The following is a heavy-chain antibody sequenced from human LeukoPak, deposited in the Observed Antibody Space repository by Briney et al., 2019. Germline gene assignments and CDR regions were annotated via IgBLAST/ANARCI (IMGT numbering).Heavy chain of an antibody. D-gene: IGHD6-13*01. CDR2: INHSGST. CDR1: GGSFSGYY. J-gene: IGHJ4*02. CDR3: ARGGSSWYGLVSPDY. Sequence: SETLSLTCAVYGGSFSGYYWSWIRQPPGKGLKWLGEINHSGSTNYNPSLKSRVTISVDTSKNQFSLKLSSVTAADTAVYYCARGGSSWYGLVSPDYWGQGTLVTVSS. V-gene: IGHV4-34*01.